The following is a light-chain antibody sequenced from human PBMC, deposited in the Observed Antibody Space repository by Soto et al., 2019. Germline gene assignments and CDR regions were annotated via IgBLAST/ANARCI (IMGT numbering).Light chain of an antibody. Sequence: EIVMTQSPATLYVSPGERATLSCRASQSVSSKLAWYQQKPGQGPRLLIYGASSRATGIPARFSGSGSGTEFTLTISSLQSEDFAVYYCQHYSTWLWTFGQGTKVEMK. CDR3: QHYSTWLWT. CDR2: GAS. V-gene: IGKV3-15*01. J-gene: IGKJ1*01. CDR1: QSVSSK.